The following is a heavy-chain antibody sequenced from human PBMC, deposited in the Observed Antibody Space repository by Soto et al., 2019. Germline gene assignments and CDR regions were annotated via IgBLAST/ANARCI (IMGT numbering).Heavy chain of an antibody. D-gene: IGHD5-12*01. CDR1: GGTFSSYA. J-gene: IGHJ4*02. V-gene: IGHV1-69*01. Sequence: QVQLVQSGAEVKKPGSSVKVSCRASGGTFSSYAISWVRQAPGQGLEWMGGIIPIFGTANYAQKFQGRVTITADESTSTANMELSSPRSEDTAVYYCARLELSGFNPLDYWGQGTLVTVSS. CDR3: ARLELSGFNPLDY. CDR2: IIPIFGTA.